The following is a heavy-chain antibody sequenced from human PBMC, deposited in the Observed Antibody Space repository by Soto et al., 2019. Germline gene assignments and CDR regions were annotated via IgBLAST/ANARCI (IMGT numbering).Heavy chain of an antibody. V-gene: IGHV1-18*04. CDR3: ASTPQNIVATIQSFDY. CDR2: ISAYNGNT. Sequence: ASVKFSFKASGYTFTSDGSIWLRQARGQGLEWMGWISAYNGNTNYAQKFEGRVTITADESTSTAYMELSSLRSEDKAVYYCASTPQNIVATIQSFDYWGQGTLVTVSS. CDR1: GYTFTSDG. J-gene: IGHJ4*02. D-gene: IGHD5-12*01.